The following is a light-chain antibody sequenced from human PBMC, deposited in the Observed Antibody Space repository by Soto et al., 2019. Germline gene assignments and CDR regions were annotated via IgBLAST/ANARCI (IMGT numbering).Light chain of an antibody. J-gene: IGKJ2*01. CDR1: QSVSSN. CDR3: QQYNNWPPLYT. V-gene: IGKV3-15*01. CDR2: GAS. Sequence: EIVMTQSPSTLSVSPGERATISCRASQSVSSNLAWYQQKPGQAPRLLIYGASTRAIGIPARFSGSGSGTESTLTISSLQSEDFAVYYCQQYNNWPPLYTFGQGTKLEIK.